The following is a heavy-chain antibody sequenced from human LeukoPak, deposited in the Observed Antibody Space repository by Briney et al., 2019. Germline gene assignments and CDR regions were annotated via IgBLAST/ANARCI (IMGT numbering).Heavy chain of an antibody. CDR3: AREDVVPAAMTYYYYYYMDV. D-gene: IGHD2-2*01. CDR2: IDHTGIT. CDR1: DDSITIYY. Sequence: SETLSLTCTVSDDSITIYYWSWIRQPPGKGLEWIGYIDHTGITNYNPSLNSRVTISRDTSKNHFSLELSSVTAADTAVYYCAREDVVPAAMTYYYYYYMDVWGKGTTVTVSS. J-gene: IGHJ6*03. V-gene: IGHV4-59*12.